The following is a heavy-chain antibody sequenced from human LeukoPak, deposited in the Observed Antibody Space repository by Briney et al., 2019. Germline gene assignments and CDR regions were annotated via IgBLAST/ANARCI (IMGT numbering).Heavy chain of an antibody. Sequence: GGFLRLSCAVSGFTFISYGMQWVRQAPGKGLAWVSRINTDGSSTTYADSVKGRFTISRDNAKNTLYLQMNSLRAEDTAVYYCARELPREVTLDYWGQGTLVTVSS. CDR1: GFTFISYG. D-gene: IGHD2-21*02. CDR2: INTDGSST. V-gene: IGHV3-74*01. J-gene: IGHJ4*01. CDR3: ARELPREVTLDY.